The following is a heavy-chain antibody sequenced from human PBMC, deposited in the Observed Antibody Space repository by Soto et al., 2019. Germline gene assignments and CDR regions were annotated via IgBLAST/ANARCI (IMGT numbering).Heavy chain of an antibody. CDR3: ARESAGSGKNNWFDP. Sequence: QVQLQESGPRLVKPSETLSLTCTVSGASISTYYWSWVRQPPGKGLEWIGYIHDSGSTYYNPSLNSRDNMSLAMSRSRIFLQLNSVHAADTAVYYCARESAGSGKNNWFDPWGQGALVTVSS. CDR1: GASISTYY. CDR2: IHDSGST. J-gene: IGHJ5*02. D-gene: IGHD3-10*01. V-gene: IGHV4-59*01.